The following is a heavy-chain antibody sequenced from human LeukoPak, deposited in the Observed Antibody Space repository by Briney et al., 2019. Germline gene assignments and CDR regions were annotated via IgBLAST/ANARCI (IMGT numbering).Heavy chain of an antibody. J-gene: IGHJ4*02. CDR3: ARKGSTVVTGTDY. CDR2: INGDGGYT. CDR1: GFTFSNYA. Sequence: PGGSLRLSCATSGFTFSNYAMTWVRQAPGKGLEWVSAINGDGGYTYYADSVKGRFTISRDNSKNTLYLQMDSLRAEDTAVYYCARKGSTVVTGTDYWGQGTLVTVSS. V-gene: IGHV3-23*01. D-gene: IGHD2-15*01.